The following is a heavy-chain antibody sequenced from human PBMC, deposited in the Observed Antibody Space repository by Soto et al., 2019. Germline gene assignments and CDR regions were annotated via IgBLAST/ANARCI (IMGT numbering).Heavy chain of an antibody. V-gene: IGHV4-59*01. CDR1: GGSISSYY. CDR2: IHYSGST. D-gene: IGHD3-22*01. Sequence: QVQLQESGPGLVKPSETLSLTCTVSGGSISSYYWSWIRQPPGKGLEWIGYIHYSGSTNYNPSLKSRVTLSVDPSKDQFSLKLRSVTAADTAVYYCARERSGYPDYWGQGTLVTVSS. CDR3: ARERSGYPDY. J-gene: IGHJ4*02.